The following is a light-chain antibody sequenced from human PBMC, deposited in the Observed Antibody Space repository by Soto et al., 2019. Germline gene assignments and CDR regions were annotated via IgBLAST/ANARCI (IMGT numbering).Light chain of an antibody. J-gene: IGLJ2*01. CDR3: AAWDDSLNGQGV. CDR1: RSNIGSNT. CDR2: SNN. V-gene: IGLV1-44*01. Sequence: QLVLTQPPSASGTPGQRVTISCSGSRSNIGSNTVNWYQQLPGTAPKLLIYSNNQRPSGVPDRFSGSKSGTSASLAISGLQSEDEADYYCAAWDDSLNGQGVFGGGTQLTVL.